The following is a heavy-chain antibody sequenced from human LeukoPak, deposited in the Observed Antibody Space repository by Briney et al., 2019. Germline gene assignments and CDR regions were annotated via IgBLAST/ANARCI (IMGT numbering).Heavy chain of an antibody. J-gene: IGHJ3*02. CDR3: ARGPIDAFDI. V-gene: IGHV4-39*01. CDR1: GGSISSSSYY. CDR2: IYYSGST. Sequence: PSETLSLTCTVSGGSISSSSYYWGWIRQPPGKGLEWIGSIYYSGSTYYNPSLKSRVTISVDTSKDQFSLKLSSVTAADTAVYYCARGPIDAFDIWGQGTMVTVSS.